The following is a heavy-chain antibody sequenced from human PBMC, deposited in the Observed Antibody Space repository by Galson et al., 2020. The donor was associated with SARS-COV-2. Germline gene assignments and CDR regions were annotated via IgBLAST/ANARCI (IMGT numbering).Heavy chain of an antibody. CDR2: IYHGGST. V-gene: IGHV4-30-2*01. CDR1: GGSISSGGYS. Sequence: SETLSLTCAVPGGSISSGGYSWNWIRQPPGKGLEWIGFIYHGGSTYYSPSLKSRVTISLDRSKNQLSLRLSFVTAADTAVYYCARGAYGAGSYHDADAFDIWGQGTMVTVSS. D-gene: IGHD3-10*01. CDR3: ARGAYGAGSYHDADAFDI. J-gene: IGHJ3*02.